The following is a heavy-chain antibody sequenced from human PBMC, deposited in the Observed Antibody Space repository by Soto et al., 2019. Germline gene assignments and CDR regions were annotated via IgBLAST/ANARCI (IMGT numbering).Heavy chain of an antibody. V-gene: IGHV4-31*02. CDR1: GGSITSGGYS. CDR2: IFDSGSA. J-gene: IGHJ4*02. D-gene: IGHD3-3*01. CDR3: ARGSGYYRNFDS. Sequence: QVQLQESGPGLVKPSQTLSLTCYVSGGSITSGGYSWTWIRHQPGKALQWIGYIFDSGSAYYNPSLKSRLTISVYTGKNLFSLELSSVTAADTAVYYCARGSGYYRNFDSWGQGTLVSVSS.